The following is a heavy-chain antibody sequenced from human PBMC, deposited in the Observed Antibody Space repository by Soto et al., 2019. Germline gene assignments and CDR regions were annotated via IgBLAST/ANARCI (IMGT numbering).Heavy chain of an antibody. D-gene: IGHD7-27*01. Sequence: GGSLRLSCAASGFTFREYAVTWVRQALGKGLEWVSAISAGGSTPFYADSVKGRFTISRDNSKNTLFLQMNSLRADDTAVYYCARLGKKEGSGLPWYWGQGTLVTVSS. CDR3: ARLGKKEGSGLPWY. CDR1: GFTFREYA. V-gene: IGHV3-23*01. J-gene: IGHJ4*02. CDR2: ISAGGSTP.